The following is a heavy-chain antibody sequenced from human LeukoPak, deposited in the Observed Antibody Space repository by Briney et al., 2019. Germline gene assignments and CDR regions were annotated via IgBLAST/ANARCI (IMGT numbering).Heavy chain of an antibody. CDR2: ISGSGGST. CDR1: GFTFSSYA. D-gene: IGHD4-17*01. CDR3: AKMGGDYGGLDY. V-gene: IGHV3-23*01. J-gene: IGHJ4*02. Sequence: GGSLRLSCAASGFTFSSYAMSWVRQAPGKGLEWVSAISGSGGSTYHADSVKGRFTISRDNSKNTLYLQMNSLRAEDTAVYYCAKMGGDYGGLDYWGQGTLVTVSS.